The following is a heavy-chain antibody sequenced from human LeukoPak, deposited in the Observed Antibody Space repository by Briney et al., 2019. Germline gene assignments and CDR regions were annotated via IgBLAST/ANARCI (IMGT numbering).Heavy chain of an antibody. V-gene: IGHV3-74*01. J-gene: IGHJ6*03. Sequence: GGPLRLSCAASGFTFSSYWIHWVRQAPGKGLVWVSRINSDGSNTSYADSVKGRFTISRDNAKNTLYLQMNSLRAEDTAVYYCARSPYGYYYMDVWGKGTTVTVSS. CDR3: ARSPYGYYYMDV. CDR1: GFTFSSYW. D-gene: IGHD3-10*01. CDR2: INSDGSNT.